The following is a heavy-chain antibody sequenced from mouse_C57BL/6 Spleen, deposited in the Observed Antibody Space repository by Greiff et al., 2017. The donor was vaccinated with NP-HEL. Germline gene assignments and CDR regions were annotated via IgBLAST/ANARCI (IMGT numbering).Heavy chain of an antibody. J-gene: IGHJ2*01. CDR2: IYPGDGDT. Sequence: QVQLKESGPELVKPGASVKISCKASGYAFSSSWLNWVKQRPGKGLEWIGRIYPGDGDTNYNGKFKGKATLTADKASSTAYMQLSSLTSEDSAVYFCARIYYGNRYFDYWGQGTTLTVSS. CDR3: ARIYYGNRYFDY. D-gene: IGHD2-1*01. V-gene: IGHV1-82*01. CDR1: GYAFSSSW.